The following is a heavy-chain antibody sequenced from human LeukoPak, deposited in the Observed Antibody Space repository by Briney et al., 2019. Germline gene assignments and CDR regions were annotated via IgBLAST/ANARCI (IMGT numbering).Heavy chain of an antibody. V-gene: IGHV1-69*05. CDR1: GGTFSSYA. CDR2: IIPIFGTA. D-gene: IGHD3-9*01. Sequence: SVKVSCKASGGTFSSYAISWGRQGPGEGLEWGGGIIPIFGTANYAQKFQGRVTIPTDESTSTAYMQLSSLRSEDTAVYYCASLPGLRYFDWLPPYAFDIWGQGTMVTVSS. J-gene: IGHJ3*02. CDR3: ASLPGLRYFDWLPPYAFDI.